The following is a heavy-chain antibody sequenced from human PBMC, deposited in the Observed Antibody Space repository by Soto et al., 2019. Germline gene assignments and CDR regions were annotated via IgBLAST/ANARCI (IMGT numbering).Heavy chain of an antibody. J-gene: IGHJ4*02. V-gene: IGHV4-31*03. CDR3: ARAPYYYDSSGYYYVDY. Sequence: SETLSLTCTVSGGSISSGGYYWSWIRQHPGKGLEWIGYIYYSGSTYYNPSLKSRVTISVDTSKNQFSLKLSSVTAADTAVYYCARAPYYYDSSGYYYVDYWGQGTLVTVPS. CDR2: IYYSGST. D-gene: IGHD3-22*01. CDR1: GGSISSGGYY.